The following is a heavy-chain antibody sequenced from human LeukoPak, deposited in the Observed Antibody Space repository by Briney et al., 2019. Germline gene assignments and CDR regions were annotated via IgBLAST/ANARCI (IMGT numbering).Heavy chain of an antibody. J-gene: IGHJ4*02. V-gene: IGHV3-23*01. CDR3: AKGERWLQLPFDY. CDR1: GYTFSSYA. Sequence: PGGSLRLSCAASGYTFSSYAMSWVRQAPGKGLEWVSAISGSGGSTYYADSVKGRFTISRDNSKNTLYLQMNSLRAEDTAVYYCAKGERWLQLPFDYWGQGTLVTVSS. CDR2: ISGSGGST. D-gene: IGHD5-12*01.